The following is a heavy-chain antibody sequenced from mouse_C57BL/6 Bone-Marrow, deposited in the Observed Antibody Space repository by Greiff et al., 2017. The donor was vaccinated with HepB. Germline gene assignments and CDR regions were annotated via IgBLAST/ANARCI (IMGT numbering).Heavy chain of an antibody. CDR3: AKPPHSYDYDEAPFAY. Sequence: QVQLKESGPGLVAPSQSLSITCTVSGFSLTSYGVSWVRQPPGKGLEWLGVIWGDGSTNYHSALISRLSISKDNSKSQVFLKLNSLQTDDTATYYCAKPPHSYDYDEAPFAYWGQGTLVTVSA. CDR2: IWGDGST. D-gene: IGHD2-4*01. V-gene: IGHV2-3*01. J-gene: IGHJ3*01. CDR1: GFSLTSYG.